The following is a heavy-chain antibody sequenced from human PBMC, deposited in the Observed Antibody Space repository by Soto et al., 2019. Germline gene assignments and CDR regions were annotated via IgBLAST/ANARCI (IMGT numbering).Heavy chain of an antibody. CDR3: ARGEGA. CDR2: IYYSGTP. Sequence: SETLSLTCAVYGGSLSGFYWSWIRQPPGKGLEWIGHIYYSGTPSYNPSLKSRITISIDTSENQFSLRLSSVTAADTALYYCARGEGAWGPGTLVTVSS. CDR1: GGSLSGFY. J-gene: IGHJ4*02. V-gene: IGHV4-34*01.